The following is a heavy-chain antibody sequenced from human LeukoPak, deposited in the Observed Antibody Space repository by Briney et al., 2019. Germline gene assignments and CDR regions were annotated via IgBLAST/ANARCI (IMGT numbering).Heavy chain of an antibody. CDR3: ARDSIAAAGNFDY. CDR2: IYYSGST. J-gene: IGHJ4*02. CDR1: GGSVSSGSYY. Sequence: SETLSLTCTVSGGSVSSGSYYWSWIRQPPGKGLEWIGYIYYSGSTNYNPSHKSRVTISVDTSKNQFSLKLSSVTAADTAVYYCARDSIAAAGNFDYWGQGTLVTVSS. D-gene: IGHD6-13*01. V-gene: IGHV4-61*01.